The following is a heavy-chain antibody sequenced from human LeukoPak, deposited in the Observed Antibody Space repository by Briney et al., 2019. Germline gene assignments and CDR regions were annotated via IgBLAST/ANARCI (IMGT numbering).Heavy chain of an antibody. CDR2: ISGSGGST. CDR3: AKEEMRYYYDRTGFDY. J-gene: IGHJ4*02. CDR1: GFTFSSYA. D-gene: IGHD3-22*01. V-gene: IGHV3-23*01. Sequence: GGSLRLSCAASGFTFSSYAMSWVRQAPGKGLEWVSGISGSGGSTYYADSVEGRFTISRDNSNNTLYLQMTSLRAEDTAVYYCAKEEMRYYYDRTGFDYWGQGTLVTVSS.